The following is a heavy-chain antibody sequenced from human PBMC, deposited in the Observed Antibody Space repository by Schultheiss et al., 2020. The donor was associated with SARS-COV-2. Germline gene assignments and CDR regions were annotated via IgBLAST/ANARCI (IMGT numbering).Heavy chain of an antibody. Sequence: GGSLRLSCAASGFTFSSYGMHWVRQAPGKGLEWVAVIWYDGSNKYYADSVKGRFTISRDNAKNTLYLQMNSLRAEDTAVYYCAREFSGTTPHLDYWGQGTLVTVSS. CDR2: IWYDGSNK. CDR3: AREFSGTTPHLDY. CDR1: GFTFSSYG. V-gene: IGHV3-33*08. D-gene: IGHD1-7*01. J-gene: IGHJ4*02.